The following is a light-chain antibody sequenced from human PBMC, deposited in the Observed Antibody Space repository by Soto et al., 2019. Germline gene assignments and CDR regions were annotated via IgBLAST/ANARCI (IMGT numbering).Light chain of an antibody. CDR1: QSVSSY. CDR2: AAS. Sequence: EIVLTQSPATLSLSPGERATLSCRASQSVSSYLAWYQQKPGQAPRLLIYAASNRATGIPARFSGSGSGTDFTLTSSSLEPEDFAVYYCQQRSNWPLTFGGGTKVDIK. J-gene: IGKJ4*01. V-gene: IGKV3-11*01. CDR3: QQRSNWPLT.